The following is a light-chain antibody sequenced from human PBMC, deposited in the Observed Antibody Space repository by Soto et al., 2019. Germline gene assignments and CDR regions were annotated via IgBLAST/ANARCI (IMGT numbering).Light chain of an antibody. CDR1: SSDVGSYNL. CDR2: EDS. Sequence: QSALTQPASVSGSPGQSITISCTGTSSDVGSYNLVSWYQQHPGKAPKLMIYEDSKRPSGVSNRFSGSKSGNTASLTISGLQAEDEADYYGCSYGGSSYLVFGTGTKVTVL. CDR3: CSYGGSSYLV. V-gene: IGLV2-23*01. J-gene: IGLJ1*01.